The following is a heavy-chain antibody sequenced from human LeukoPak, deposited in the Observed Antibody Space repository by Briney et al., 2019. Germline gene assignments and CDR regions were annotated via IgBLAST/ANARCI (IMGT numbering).Heavy chain of an antibody. D-gene: IGHD5-18*01. CDR1: GGSFRGYY. V-gene: IGHV4-34*01. CDR3: GARIQGLGGDY. CDR2: INQSGRT. Sequence: SETLSLTCAVYGGSFRGYYWRWIRQPPGKGLEWIGEINQSGRTNYNPSLKRRVTISVDPSKNQYSLKLSYMAAEDTAEYYCGARIQGLGGDYWGQGTLVTVSS. J-gene: IGHJ4*02.